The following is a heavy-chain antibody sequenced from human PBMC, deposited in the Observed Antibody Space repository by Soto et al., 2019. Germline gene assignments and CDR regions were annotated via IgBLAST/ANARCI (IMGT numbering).Heavy chain of an antibody. J-gene: IGHJ5*02. Sequence: QVQLVQSGAEVKKSGASVKVSCKASGYTFTGYYMHWVRQAPGQGLEWMGWINPNSGGTNYAQKFQGRVTMTRDTSISTAYMELSRLRSDDTAVYYCARTPEYCSGGSCYSNWFDPWGQGTLVTVSS. V-gene: IGHV1-2*02. CDR2: INPNSGGT. CDR1: GYTFTGYY. D-gene: IGHD2-15*01. CDR3: ARTPEYCSGGSCYSNWFDP.